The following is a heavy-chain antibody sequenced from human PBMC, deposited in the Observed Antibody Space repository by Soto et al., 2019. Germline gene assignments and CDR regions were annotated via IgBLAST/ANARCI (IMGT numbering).Heavy chain of an antibody. V-gene: IGHV3-23*01. CDR1: GFTFKNFA. D-gene: IGHD3-16*01. CDR3: AKDAVAYTVEWVWFDI. J-gene: IGHJ5*02. CDR2: MGGSGSSA. Sequence: EVQMLESGGGLVQPGGSLRLSCAASGFTFKNFAVSWGRQAPGKGMEWVSAMGGSGSSANYADSVKGRFTVSSDDSKSTLYRQWVCLRVDDTALYYCAKDAVAYTVEWVWFDIWGQGTLVTVS.